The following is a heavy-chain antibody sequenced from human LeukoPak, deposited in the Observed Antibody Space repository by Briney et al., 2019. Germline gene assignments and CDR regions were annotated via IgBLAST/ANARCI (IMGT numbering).Heavy chain of an antibody. CDR2: IKSKTDGGTT. CDR1: GFTFNDAW. Sequence: GGSLRLSCAASGFTFNDAWMSWVRQAPGEGLEWVGRIKSKTDGGTTDYAAPVKGRFTISRDDSKTTLYPQMNSLKTEDTAVYYCTRLLYSSGWYGIHWGQGTLVTVSS. CDR3: TRLLYSSGWYGIH. V-gene: IGHV3-15*01. D-gene: IGHD6-19*01. J-gene: IGHJ4*02.